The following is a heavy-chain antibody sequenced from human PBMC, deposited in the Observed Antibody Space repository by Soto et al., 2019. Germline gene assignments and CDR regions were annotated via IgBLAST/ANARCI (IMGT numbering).Heavy chain of an antibody. Sequence: GGSLRLSCAASGFTFSSYGMHWVRQAPGKGLEWVAVIWYDGSNKYYADSVKGRFTISRDNSKNTLYLQMNSLRAEDTAVYYCARGSDSSSLLMDYYYYGMDVWGKGTTVTVYS. CDR1: GFTFSSYG. CDR2: IWYDGSNK. D-gene: IGHD6-13*01. J-gene: IGHJ6*04. V-gene: IGHV3-33*01. CDR3: ARGSDSSSLLMDYYYYGMDV.